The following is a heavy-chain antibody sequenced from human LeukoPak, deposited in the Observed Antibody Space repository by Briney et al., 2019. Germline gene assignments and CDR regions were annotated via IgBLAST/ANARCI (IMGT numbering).Heavy chain of an antibody. Sequence: GGSLSLSCAASGFTFSNAWMSWVRQAPGKGLEWVGRVKSKTNGGTIDYAAPVKGRFSISRDDSKNTLYLQMNSLKTEDTAVYYCARWTTVVTPIGAGDWFDPWGQGTLVTVSS. D-gene: IGHD4-23*01. CDR3: ARWTTVVTPIGAGDWFDP. CDR2: VKSKTNGGTI. V-gene: IGHV3-15*01. CDR1: GFTFSNAW. J-gene: IGHJ5*02.